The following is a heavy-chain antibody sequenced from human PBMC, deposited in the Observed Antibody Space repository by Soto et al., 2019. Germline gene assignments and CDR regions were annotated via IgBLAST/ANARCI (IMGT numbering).Heavy chain of an antibody. CDR1: GYTLTGYY. D-gene: IGHD6-6*01. CDR2: INPNSGGT. CDR3: AIGPMASIEARQGYNRFDP. V-gene: IGHV1-2*02. Sequence: ASVKVSCKASGYTLTGYYMHWVRQAPGQGLEWMGWINPNSGGTNYAQKFQGRVTMTRDTSISTAYMELSRLRSDDTAVYYCAIGPMASIEARQGYNRFDPWGQGTLVTVSS. J-gene: IGHJ5*02.